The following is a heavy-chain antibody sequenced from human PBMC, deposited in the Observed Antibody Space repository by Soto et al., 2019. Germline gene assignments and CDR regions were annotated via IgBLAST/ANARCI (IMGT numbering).Heavy chain of an antibody. Sequence: ASVKVSCKASGYTFTSYAMHWVRQAPGQRLEWMGWINAGNGNTKYSQKFQGRVTITRDTSASTAYMELSSLRSEDTAVYYCARAPFRSWKLNWFDPWGQGTLVTVSS. CDR2: INAGNGNT. V-gene: IGHV1-3*01. CDR1: GYTFTSYA. CDR3: ARAPFRSWKLNWFDP. J-gene: IGHJ5*02. D-gene: IGHD3-3*01.